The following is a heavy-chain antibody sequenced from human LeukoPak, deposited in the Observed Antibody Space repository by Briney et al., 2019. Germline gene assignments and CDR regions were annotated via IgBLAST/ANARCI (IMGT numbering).Heavy chain of an antibody. CDR1: GFTFSSYS. J-gene: IGHJ4*02. CDR3: ARAPYCSGSYYLDY. V-gene: IGHV3-48*04. CDR2: ISSSSSTI. D-gene: IGHD3-10*01. Sequence: GGSLRLSCAASGFTFSSYSMNWVRQAPGKGLEWVSYISSSSSTIYYADSVKGRFTISRDNAKNSLYLQMNSLRAEDTAVYYCARAPYCSGSYYLDYWGQGTLVTVSS.